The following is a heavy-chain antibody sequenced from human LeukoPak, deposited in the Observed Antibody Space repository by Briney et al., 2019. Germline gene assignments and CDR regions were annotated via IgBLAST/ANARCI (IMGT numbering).Heavy chain of an antibody. V-gene: IGHV3-30*18. CDR1: GFTFSSYG. CDR3: AKDRSSSWSFDY. J-gene: IGHJ4*02. Sequence: GRSLRLSCAASGFTFSSYGMHWVRQAPGKGLEWVAVISYDGSNKYCADSVKGRFTISRDDSKNTLYLQMNSLRAEDTAVYYCAKDRSSSWSFDYWGQGTLVTVPS. CDR2: ISYDGSNK. D-gene: IGHD6-13*01.